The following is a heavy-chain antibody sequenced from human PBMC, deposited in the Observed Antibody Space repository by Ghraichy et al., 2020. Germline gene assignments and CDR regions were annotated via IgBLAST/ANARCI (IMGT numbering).Heavy chain of an antibody. Sequence: SETLSLTCSVSGGSISSNTYSWGWIRQPPGKGLEWIGTIYYSGYTYYNPSLKSRVTISLDTSKNQFSLNLNSVTAADTAVYYCARVLRWVGPTSYYALDVWGQGTTVTVSS. CDR3: ARVLRWVGPTSYYALDV. CDR1: GGSISSNTYS. V-gene: IGHV4-39*07. J-gene: IGHJ6*02. CDR2: IYYSGYT. D-gene: IGHD1-26*01.